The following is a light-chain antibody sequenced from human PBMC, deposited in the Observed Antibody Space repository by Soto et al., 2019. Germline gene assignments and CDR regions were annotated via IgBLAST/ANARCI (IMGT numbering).Light chain of an antibody. CDR2: DAS. Sequence: EIVLTQSPATLSLSPGERATLSCRASQSVSSYLAWYQQKPGQAPRLLIYDASNRATGIPARFSGSGSGTDFPLTISRLEPEDFAVYYCQQRSNWPIPFGQGTRLEIK. CDR3: QQRSNWPIP. V-gene: IGKV3-11*01. CDR1: QSVSSY. J-gene: IGKJ5*01.